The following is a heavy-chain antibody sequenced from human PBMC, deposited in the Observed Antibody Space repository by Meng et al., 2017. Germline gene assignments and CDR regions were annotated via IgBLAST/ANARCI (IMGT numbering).Heavy chain of an antibody. Sequence: SQTLSLTCAISGDSVSSNSAAWNWIRQSPSRGLEWLGRTYYRSKWYNDYAVSVKSRITINPDTSKNQFSLKLSSVTAADTAVYYCARDRAPYQDTAMVTGYYYYGMDVWGQGTTVTVSS. V-gene: IGHV6-1*01. CDR1: GDSVSSNSAA. D-gene: IGHD5-18*01. CDR3: ARDRAPYQDTAMVTGYYYYGMDV. J-gene: IGHJ6*02. CDR2: TYYRSKWYN.